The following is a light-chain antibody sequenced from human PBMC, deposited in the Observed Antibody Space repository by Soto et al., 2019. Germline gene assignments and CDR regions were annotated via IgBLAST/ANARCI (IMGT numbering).Light chain of an antibody. CDR2: VAS. Sequence: DIQMTQSPSSLSSSVGDTVTITCRASQNISDSVNWYQHKPGQAPKLLIYVASSLQSGVPSRFSGSGSGTDFTLTISSLQPEDFAGSYCQRSWTFGQGTKLE. CDR3: QRSWT. CDR1: QNISDS. J-gene: IGKJ2*01. V-gene: IGKV1-39*01.